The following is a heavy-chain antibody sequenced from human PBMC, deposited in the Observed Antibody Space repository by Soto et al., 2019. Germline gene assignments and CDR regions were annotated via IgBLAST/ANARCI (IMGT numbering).Heavy chain of an antibody. CDR3: ARTFLLWFGEPPSRIPMDV. V-gene: IGHV4-34*01. CDR2: INHSGST. J-gene: IGHJ6*03. CDR1: GGSFSGYY. Sequence: SETLSLTCAVYGGSFSGYYWSWIRQPPGKGLEWIGEINHSGSTNYNPSLKSRVTISVDTSKNQFSLKLSSVTAADTAVYYCARTFLLWFGEPPSRIPMDVWGKGTTVTVSS. D-gene: IGHD3-10*01.